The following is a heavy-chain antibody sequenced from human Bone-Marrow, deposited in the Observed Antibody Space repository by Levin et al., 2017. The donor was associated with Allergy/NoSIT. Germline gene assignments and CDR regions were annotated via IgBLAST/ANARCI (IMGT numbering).Heavy chain of an antibody. V-gene: IGHV3-7*01. CDR1: QFSFSQYW. CDR2: INEDGSAK. CDR3: ARVEGEFGVLRFYYHHGMDV. J-gene: IGHJ6*02. D-gene: IGHD3-10*01. Sequence: GGSLRLSCAASQFSFSQYWMNWVRQAPGKGLEWVANINEDGSAKYYVDSVKGRFTISRDNAKNSLFLQMDRLRVEDTAIYYCARVEGEFGVLRFYYHHGMDVWGQGTTVTVSS.